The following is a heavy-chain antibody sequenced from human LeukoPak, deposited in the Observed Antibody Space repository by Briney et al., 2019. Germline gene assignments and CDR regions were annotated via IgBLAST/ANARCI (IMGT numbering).Heavy chain of an antibody. Sequence: GGSLRLSCAASGFTFSSYGMHWVRQAPGKGLEWVAFIRYDGSNKYYADSVKGRFTISRDNSKNTLYLQMNSLRAEDTAVYYCARGGYSSDLYAEYFQHWGQGTLVTVSS. CDR1: GFTFSSYG. J-gene: IGHJ1*01. CDR2: IRYDGSNK. D-gene: IGHD6-19*01. V-gene: IGHV3-30*02. CDR3: ARGGYSSDLYAEYFQH.